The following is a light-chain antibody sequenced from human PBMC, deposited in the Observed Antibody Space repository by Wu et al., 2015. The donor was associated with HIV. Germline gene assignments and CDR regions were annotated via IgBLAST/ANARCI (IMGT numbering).Light chain of an antibody. V-gene: IGKV3-15*01. Sequence: EIVMIQSPATLSVSPGEGATLSCRASQSFGGNVAWYQLKPGQAPRLLIYGTSTRATGTPARFSGSGSDTEFTLTISSMQSEDFAIYYCNQYYSWPPLTFGGGTEGGDQT. CDR2: GTS. J-gene: IGKJ4*01. CDR3: NQYYSWPPLT. CDR1: QSFGGN.